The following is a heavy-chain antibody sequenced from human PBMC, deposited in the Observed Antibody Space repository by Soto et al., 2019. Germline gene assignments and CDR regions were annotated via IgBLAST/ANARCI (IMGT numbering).Heavy chain of an antibody. V-gene: IGHV4-39*01. CDR2: IYYSGST. Sequence: PSETLSLTCTVSGGSISSSSYYWGWIRQPPGKGLEWIGSIYYSGSTYYNPSLKSRVTISVDTSKNQFSLKLSSVTAADTAVYYCARHGSGASVDIYYYYGMDVGGQGTTVTVSS. CDR1: GGSISSSSYY. J-gene: IGHJ6*02. D-gene: IGHD3-10*01. CDR3: ARHGSGASVDIYYYYGMDV.